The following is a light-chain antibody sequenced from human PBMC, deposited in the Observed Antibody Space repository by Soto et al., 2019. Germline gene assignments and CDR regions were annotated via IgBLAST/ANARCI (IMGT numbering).Light chain of an antibody. Sequence: EIVLTQSPGTLSLSPGERATLSCRASQSVSSSYLAWYQQKPGQAPRLLIYGASSRATGIPDRFSGSGSGTDFTLTIRRMETQDFPVYYCQQYGSSPLTFGGGTKVDI. V-gene: IGKV3-20*01. CDR2: GAS. CDR1: QSVSSSY. J-gene: IGKJ4*01. CDR3: QQYGSSPLT.